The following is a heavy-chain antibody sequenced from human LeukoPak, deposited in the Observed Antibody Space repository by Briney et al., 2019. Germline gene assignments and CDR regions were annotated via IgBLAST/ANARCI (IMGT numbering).Heavy chain of an antibody. CDR2: TKGDGTEP. D-gene: IGHD6-19*01. CDR3: ARGHVAGTDRHWDY. J-gene: IGHJ4*02. Sequence: GGSLRLSCAASGFTFSSHWMHWVRQGPGKGLVWVSRTKGDGTEPSYADSVKGRFTISRDNAKSTLYMQMNSLRAEDTAVYYCARGHVAGTDRHWDYWGQGTLATVSS. CDR1: GFTFSSHW. V-gene: IGHV3-74*01.